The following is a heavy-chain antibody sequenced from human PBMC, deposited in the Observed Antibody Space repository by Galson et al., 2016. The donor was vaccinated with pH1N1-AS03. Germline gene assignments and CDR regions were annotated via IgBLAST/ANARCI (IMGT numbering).Heavy chain of an antibody. V-gene: IGHV1-2*04. CDR1: GYIFTGFY. J-gene: IGHJ6*02. CDR3: PRDPRGPCSSATCPTTYYFGMDV. CDR2: INPNSGVT. D-gene: IGHD1-26*01. Sequence: SVKVSCKASGYIFTGFYVHWVRQAPGQGLEWMGWINPNSGVTNYAQKFQAWVTMTGDTSISTAYMELYGLKSDDTAVYYCPRDPRGPCSSATCPTTYYFGMDVWGQGTTVIVSS.